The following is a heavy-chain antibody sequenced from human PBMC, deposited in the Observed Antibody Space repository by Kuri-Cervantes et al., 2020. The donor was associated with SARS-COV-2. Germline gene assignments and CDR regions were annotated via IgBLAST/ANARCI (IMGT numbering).Heavy chain of an antibody. CDR3: ARHLWSDGMDV. CDR2: IYYSGST. Sequence: GSLGLSCTVSGGSVSSGSYYWSWIRQPPGKGLEWIGYIYYSGSTNYDPSLKSRVTISVDTSKNQFSLKLSSVTAADTAVYYCARHLWSDGMDVWGQGTTVTVSS. CDR1: GGSVSSGSYY. D-gene: IGHD2-8*02. J-gene: IGHJ6*02. V-gene: IGHV4-61*01.